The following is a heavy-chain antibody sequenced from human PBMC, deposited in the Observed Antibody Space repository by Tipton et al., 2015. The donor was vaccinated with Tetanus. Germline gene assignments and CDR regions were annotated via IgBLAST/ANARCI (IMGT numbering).Heavy chain of an antibody. CDR2: VSGSGLGS. CDR1: GFTFNTYA. J-gene: IGHJ4*02. D-gene: IGHD4-23*01. V-gene: IGHV3-23*01. Sequence: SLRLSCAASGFTFNTYAMSWVRQAPGKGLEWVSSVSGSGLGSYYADSVKDRFTISRDNAKNTVYLQMDSLRAEDTAVYYCTSGYAYGGRIDFWGQGTLVTVSS. CDR3: TSGYAYGGRIDF.